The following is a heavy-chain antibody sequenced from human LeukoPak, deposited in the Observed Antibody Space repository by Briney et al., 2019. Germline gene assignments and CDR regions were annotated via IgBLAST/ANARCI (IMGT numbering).Heavy chain of an antibody. CDR1: GFTFSSYA. D-gene: IGHD6-19*01. CDR3: TKAVDAGWYDFDY. Sequence: GGSLRFSCAASGFTFSSYAMTWVRQAPGKGLEWVSGISGSGGSTYYADSVKGRFAISRDNSKNTLYLQMNSLRAEDTAVYYCTKAVDAGWYDFDYWGQGTLVTVSS. CDR2: ISGSGGST. J-gene: IGHJ4*02. V-gene: IGHV3-23*01.